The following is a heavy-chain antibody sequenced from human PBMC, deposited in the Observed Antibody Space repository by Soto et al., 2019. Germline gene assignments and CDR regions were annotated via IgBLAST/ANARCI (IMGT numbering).Heavy chain of an antibody. CDR3: AKDNYKTNRKTTRSVYYYYGMDV. J-gene: IGHJ6*02. Sequence: QVQLVESGGGVVQPGRSLRLSCAASGFTFSSYGMHWVRQAPGKGLEWVAVISYDGSNKYYADSVKGRFTISRDNSKNTLYLQMNSLRAEDTAVYYCAKDNYKTNRKTTRSVYYYYGMDVWGQGTTVTVSS. CDR1: GFTFSSYG. V-gene: IGHV3-30*18. CDR2: ISYDGSNK. D-gene: IGHD3-10*01.